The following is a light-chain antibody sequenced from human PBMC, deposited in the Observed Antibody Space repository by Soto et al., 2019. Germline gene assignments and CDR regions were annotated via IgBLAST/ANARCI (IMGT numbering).Light chain of an antibody. CDR1: SSNIGAGYD. CDR2: GNS. V-gene: IGLV1-40*01. Sequence: QSVLTQPPSVSGAPGQRVTISCTGSSSNIGAGYDVHWYQQLPGTAPKLLIYGNSNRPSGVPDRFSGSKSGTSASLAITGLQAEDEADYYRQSYASSLSGVVFGGGTKLTVL. CDR3: QSYASSLSGVV. J-gene: IGLJ2*01.